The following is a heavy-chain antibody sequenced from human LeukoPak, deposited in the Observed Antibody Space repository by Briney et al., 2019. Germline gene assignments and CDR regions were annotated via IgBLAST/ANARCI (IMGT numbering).Heavy chain of an antibody. CDR1: GGSISSSSYY. CDR2: IYYSGST. V-gene: IGHV4-39*01. Sequence: SETLSLTCTVSGGSISSSSYYWGWIRQPPGKGLEWIGSIYYSGSTYYNPSLKSRVTISVDTSKNQFSLKLSSVTAADTAVYYCARHFIAVDYWGQGTLVTVSS. J-gene: IGHJ4*02. D-gene: IGHD6-19*01. CDR3: ARHFIAVDY.